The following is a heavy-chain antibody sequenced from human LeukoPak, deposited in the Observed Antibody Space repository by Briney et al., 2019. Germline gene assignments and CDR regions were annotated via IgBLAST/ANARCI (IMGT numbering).Heavy chain of an antibody. CDR3: ARAEDTVVVPAAAFDI. CDR1: GYSISSGYY. Sequence: SETLSLTCTVSGYSISSGYYWGWIRQPPGKGLEWIGSIYHSGSTYYNPSLKSRVTISVDTSKNQFSLKLSSVTAADTAVYYCARAEDTVVVPAAAFDIWGQGTMVTVSS. D-gene: IGHD2-2*01. J-gene: IGHJ3*02. V-gene: IGHV4-38-2*02. CDR2: IYHSGST.